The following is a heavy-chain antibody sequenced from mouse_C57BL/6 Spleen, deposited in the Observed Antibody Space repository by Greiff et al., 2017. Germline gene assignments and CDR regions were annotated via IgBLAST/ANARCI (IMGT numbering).Heavy chain of an antibody. J-gene: IGHJ2*01. CDR3: ARGNWGIDY. CDR2: IYPGSGST. CDR1: GYTFSSSW. Sequence: VQLQQPGAELVKPGASVKMSCKASGYTFSSSWMNWVKQRPGQGLEWIGEIYPGSGSTNYNEKFKSKATLTADTSSSTAYMQLSSLTSEDSAVXYCARGNWGIDYWGQGTTLTVSS. V-gene: IGHV1-55*01. D-gene: IGHD4-1*01.